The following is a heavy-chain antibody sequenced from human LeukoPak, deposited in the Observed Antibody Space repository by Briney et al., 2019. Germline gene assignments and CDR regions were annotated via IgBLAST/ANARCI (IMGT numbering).Heavy chain of an antibody. D-gene: IGHD3-16*01. CDR3: ARANSWGFDP. CDR2: IKQDGSEK. V-gene: IGHV3-7*01. J-gene: IGHJ5*02. CDR1: GFTFSSYA. Sequence: GGSLRLSCAASGFTFSSYAMSWVRQAPGKGLEWVANIKQDGSEKYYVDSVKGRFTISRDNAKNSLYLQMNSLRAEDTAVYYCARANSWGFDPWGQGTLVTVSS.